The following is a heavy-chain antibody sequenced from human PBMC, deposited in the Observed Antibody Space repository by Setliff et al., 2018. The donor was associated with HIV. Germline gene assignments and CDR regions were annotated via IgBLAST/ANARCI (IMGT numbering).Heavy chain of an antibody. D-gene: IGHD3-10*01. J-gene: IGHJ6*01. CDR1: GESFSGYY. CDR3: ARDNSYYYGSGSHYWYGMDV. CDR2: INHRGST. Sequence: NPSGTLSLTCAVYGESFSGYYWNWIRQPPGKGLEWIGEINHRGSTNYNPSLKSRVTMSVDTSKNQFSLKLSSVTAADTAVYYCARDNSYYYGSGSHYWYGMDVWGQGTTVTVSS. V-gene: IGHV4-34*01.